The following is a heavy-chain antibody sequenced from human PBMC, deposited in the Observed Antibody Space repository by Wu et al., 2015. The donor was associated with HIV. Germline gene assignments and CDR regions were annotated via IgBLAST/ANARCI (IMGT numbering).Heavy chain of an antibody. CDR1: GGTFSNYA. Sequence: QVQLVQSGAEVKKPGSSVKVSCKASGGTFSNYAISWVRQAPGQGLEWMGGIIPIFGTANYAQKFQGRVTLTADESTSTAYMELSSLRSEDTAVYYCARGGSGYDPHKSQYYYYYMDVVGTKGPRSPSP. CDR3: ARGGSGYDPHKSQYYYYYMDV. V-gene: IGHV1-69*12. J-gene: IGHJ6*03. CDR2: IIPIFGTA. D-gene: IGHD5-12*01.